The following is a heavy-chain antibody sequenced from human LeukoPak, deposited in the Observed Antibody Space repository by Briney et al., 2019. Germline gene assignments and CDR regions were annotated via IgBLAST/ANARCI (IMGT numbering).Heavy chain of an antibody. D-gene: IGHD4-17*01. V-gene: IGHV3-21*01. CDR1: GFTFSSYS. CDR3: ARAGTTVTTNWFDP. J-gene: IGHJ5*02. CDR2: ISSSSSYI. Sequence: GGSLRLSCAASGFTFSSYSMNWVRQAPGKGLGWVSSISSSSSYIYYADSVKGRFTISRDNAKNSLYLQMNSLRAEDTAVYYCARAGTTVTTNWFDPWGQGTLVTVSS.